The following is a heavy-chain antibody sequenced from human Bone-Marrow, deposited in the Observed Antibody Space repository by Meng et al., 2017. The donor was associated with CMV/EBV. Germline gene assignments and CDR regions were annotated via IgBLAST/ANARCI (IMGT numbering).Heavy chain of an antibody. CDR1: GGSITGYY. CDR3: ARYCGGDCYSHSFDY. V-gene: IGHV4-59*01. J-gene: IGHJ4*02. D-gene: IGHD2-21*01. CDR2: IHYSGST. Sequence: GSLRLSCTVSGGSITGYYWSWIRQPPGKGLEWIGYIHYSGSTSYTPSLKSRVTISVDTSKKQFSLKLTSVTAADTAVYFCARYCGGDCYSHSFDYWGQGTLVTVSS.